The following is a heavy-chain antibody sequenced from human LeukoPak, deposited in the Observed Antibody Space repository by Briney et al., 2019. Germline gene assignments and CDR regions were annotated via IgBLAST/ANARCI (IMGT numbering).Heavy chain of an antibody. CDR3: ARAGAGYSSRWYRGGTFDY. D-gene: IGHD6-13*01. Sequence: SETLSLTCTVSGGSISSYYWSWIRQPPGKGLEWIGYIYYSGSTNYNPFLKSRVTISVDTSKNQFSLKLSSVTAADTAVYYCARAGAGYSSRWYRGGTFDYWGQGTLVTVSS. CDR2: IYYSGST. CDR1: GGSISSYY. J-gene: IGHJ4*02. V-gene: IGHV4-59*01.